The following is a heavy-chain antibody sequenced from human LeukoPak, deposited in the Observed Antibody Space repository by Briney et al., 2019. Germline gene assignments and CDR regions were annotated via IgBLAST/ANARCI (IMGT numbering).Heavy chain of an antibody. CDR1: GGSISSSSYY. Sequence: SETLSLTCTVSGGSISSSSYYWGWIRQPPGKGLEWIGSIYYSGSTYYNPSLKSRVTISVDTSKNQFPLKLSSVTAADTAVYYCARAVGGDGSGSLWGPGTLVTVSS. J-gene: IGHJ4*02. D-gene: IGHD3-10*01. V-gene: IGHV4-39*06. CDR2: IYYSGST. CDR3: ARAVGGDGSGSL.